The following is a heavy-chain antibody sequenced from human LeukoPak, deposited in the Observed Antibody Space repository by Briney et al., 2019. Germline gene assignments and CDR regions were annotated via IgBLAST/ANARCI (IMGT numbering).Heavy chain of an antibody. V-gene: IGHV4-34*01. CDR2: INHSGST. CDR1: GGSFSGYY. D-gene: IGHD3-22*01. Sequence: SETLSLTCAVYGGSFSGYYWSWIRQPPGKGLEWIGEINHSGSTNYNPSLKSRVTISVDTSKNQFSLKLSSVTAADTAVYYCARGHDSSGYYLYYYYYMDVWGKGTTVTVSS. CDR3: ARGHDSSGYYLYYYYYMDV. J-gene: IGHJ6*03.